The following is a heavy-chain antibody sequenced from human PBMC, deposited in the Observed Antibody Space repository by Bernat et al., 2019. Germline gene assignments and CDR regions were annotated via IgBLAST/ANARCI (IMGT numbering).Heavy chain of an antibody. CDR1: GFTFSSYS. J-gene: IGHJ4*02. CDR3: ASLGYCSGGSCHDFDY. Sequence: EVQLVESGGGLVQPGGSLRLSCAASGFTFSSYSMNWVRQAPGKGLEWVSYISSSSSTIYYADSVKGRFTISRDNAKNSLYLQMNSLRDEDTAVYYCASLGYCSGGSCHDFDYWGQGTLVTVSS. CDR2: ISSSSSTI. D-gene: IGHD2-15*01. V-gene: IGHV3-48*02.